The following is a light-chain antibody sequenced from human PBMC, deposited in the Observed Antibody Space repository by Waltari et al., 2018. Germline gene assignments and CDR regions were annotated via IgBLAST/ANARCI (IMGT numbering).Light chain of an antibody. CDR1: QSISGG. V-gene: IGKV1-5*03. CDR3: QQYDTYLPWT. Sequence: DIQMTQSPSTLSASVGDRVTIACRASQSISGGLAWYQQKPGKAPSLLIYKASTLQSGVPSRFCGSGSWTEFTLTISSLQPDDFATYYCQQYDTYLPWTFGQGTKVEIK. J-gene: IGKJ1*01. CDR2: KAS.